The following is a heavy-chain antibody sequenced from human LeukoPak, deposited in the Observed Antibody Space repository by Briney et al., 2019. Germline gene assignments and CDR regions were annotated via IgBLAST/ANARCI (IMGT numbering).Heavy chain of an antibody. Sequence: GGPLRLSCAASGFTFSSYWMSWVRQAPGKGLEWVANIKEDGSEKYYVDSVKGRFTISRDNAKNSLYLQMNSLRAEDTAVYYCASPRGSGWYPFDYWGQGTLVTVSS. D-gene: IGHD6-19*01. J-gene: IGHJ4*02. V-gene: IGHV3-7*01. CDR1: GFTFSSYW. CDR3: ASPRGSGWYPFDY. CDR2: IKEDGSEK.